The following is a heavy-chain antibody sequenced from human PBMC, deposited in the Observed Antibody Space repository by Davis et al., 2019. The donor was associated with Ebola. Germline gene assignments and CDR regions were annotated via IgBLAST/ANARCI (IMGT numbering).Heavy chain of an antibody. D-gene: IGHD6-13*01. CDR3: TSRIAAAGTGPYYYGMDV. V-gene: IGHV3-48*02. J-gene: IGHJ6*02. Sequence: GGSLRLSCAASGFTFSSYSMNWVRQAPGKGLEWVSYISSSSSTIYYADSVKGRFTISRDNAKNSLYLQMNSLRDEDTAVYYCTSRIAAAGTGPYYYGMDVWGQGTTVTVSS. CDR2: ISSSSSTI. CDR1: GFTFSSYS.